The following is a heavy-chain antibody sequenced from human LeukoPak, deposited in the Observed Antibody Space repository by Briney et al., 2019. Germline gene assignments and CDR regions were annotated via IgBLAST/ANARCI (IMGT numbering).Heavy chain of an antibody. CDR3: ARDWGVGGRPGYMDV. CDR2: IYYSGST. V-gene: IGHV4-39*07. J-gene: IGHJ6*03. D-gene: IGHD6-6*01. CDR1: GGSISSSSYY. Sequence: SETLSLTCTVSGGSISSSSYYWGWIRQPPGKGLEWIGSIYYSGSTYYNPSLKSRVTISVDTSKNQFSLKLSSVTAADTAVYFCARDWGVGGRPGYMDVWGKGTTVTVSS.